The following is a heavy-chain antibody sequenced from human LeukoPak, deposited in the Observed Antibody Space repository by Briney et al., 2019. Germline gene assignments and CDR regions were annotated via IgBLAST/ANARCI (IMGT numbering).Heavy chain of an antibody. CDR1: SYTFTNYG. CDR3: ARVDRVGASRGCDY. Sequence: ASVKVSCKASSYTFTNYGLSWVRQAPGQGLEWMGWISAYNGNTNYAQKLQGRVTMTTDTSTSTAYMELRSLRSDDTAVYYCARVDRVGASRGCDYWGQGTLVTVSS. J-gene: IGHJ4*02. V-gene: IGHV1-18*01. D-gene: IGHD1-26*01. CDR2: ISAYNGNT.